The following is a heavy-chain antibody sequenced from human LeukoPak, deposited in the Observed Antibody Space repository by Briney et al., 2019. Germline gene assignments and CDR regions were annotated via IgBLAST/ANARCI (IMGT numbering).Heavy chain of an antibody. Sequence: PSETLSLTCAVYGGSFTGYYWSWIRQPPGKGLEWIGEINHSGSTNYNPSLKSRVTISVDTSKNQFSLTLSSVTAADTAVYYCARPLWFGSSEGDYYYMDVWGKGTTVTVSS. J-gene: IGHJ6*03. V-gene: IGHV4-34*01. D-gene: IGHD3-10*01. CDR3: ARPLWFGSSEGDYYYMDV. CDR1: GGSFTGYY. CDR2: INHSGST.